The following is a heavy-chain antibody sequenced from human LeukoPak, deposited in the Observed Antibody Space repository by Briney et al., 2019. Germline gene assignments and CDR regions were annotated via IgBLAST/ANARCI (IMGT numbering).Heavy chain of an antibody. CDR2: IYYSGST. CDR1: GGSIGSYY. J-gene: IGHJ4*02. Sequence: SETLSLTCTVSGGSIGSYYWSWIRQPPGKGLEWIGYIYYSGSTNYNPSLKSRVTISVDTSKSQFSLKLSSVTAADTAVYYCARERSGAAYFDYWGQGTLVTVPS. D-gene: IGHD1-26*01. CDR3: ARERSGAAYFDY. V-gene: IGHV4-59*01.